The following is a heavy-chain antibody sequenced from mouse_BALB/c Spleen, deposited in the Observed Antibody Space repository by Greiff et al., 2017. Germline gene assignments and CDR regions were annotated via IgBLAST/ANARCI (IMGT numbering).Heavy chain of an antibody. CDR1: GDSITSGY. D-gene: IGHD1-2*01. V-gene: IGHV3-8*02. Sequence: EVQRVESGPSLVKPSQTLSLTCSVTGDSITSGYWNWIRKFPGNKLEYMGYISYSGSTYYNPSLKSRISITRDTSKHQYYLQLNSVTTEDTATYYCARILYGFHWYFDVWGAGTTVTVSS. J-gene: IGHJ1*01. CDR2: ISYSGST. CDR3: ARILYGFHWYFDV.